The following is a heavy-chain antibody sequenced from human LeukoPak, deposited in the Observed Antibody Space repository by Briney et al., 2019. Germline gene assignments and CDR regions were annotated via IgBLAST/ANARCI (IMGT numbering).Heavy chain of an antibody. CDR2: FSATDGSA. Sequence: GGSLRLSCAASGFTVSSYGMTWVRQAPGKGLEWVSAFSATDGSAQYAESVRGRFTISRDNSRNSLYLQMNSLRAEDTALYYCATSDDTAAGPYWGQGTLVMVSS. V-gene: IGHV3-23*01. CDR3: ATSDDTAAGPY. D-gene: IGHD6-13*01. J-gene: IGHJ4*02. CDR1: GFTVSSYG.